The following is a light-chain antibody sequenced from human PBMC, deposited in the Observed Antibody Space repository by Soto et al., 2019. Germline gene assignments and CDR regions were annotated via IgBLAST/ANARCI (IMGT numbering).Light chain of an antibody. J-gene: IGKJ1*01. Sequence: DIQMTQSPSSLSASVGDRVTITCRASQGISNYLAWYQQKPGKVPKLLIYAASTLQSGVPSRFTGSGSGTAFTLTIRSLQPEDVAPYYCQKYNSAPPWTFGQGTKVEIK. CDR3: QKYNSAPPWT. CDR1: QGISNY. CDR2: AAS. V-gene: IGKV1-27*01.